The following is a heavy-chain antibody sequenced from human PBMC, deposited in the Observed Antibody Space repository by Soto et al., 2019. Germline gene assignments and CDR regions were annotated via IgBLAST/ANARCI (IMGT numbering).Heavy chain of an antibody. CDR3: ASSNYDYIWGSYPPRFAY. D-gene: IGHD3-16*01. J-gene: IGHJ4*02. Sequence: SETLSLTCTVSGGSISSSSYYWGWIRQPPGKGLEWIGSIYYSGSTYYNPSLKSRVTISVDTSKNQFSLKLSSVTAADTAVYYCASSNYDYIWGSYPPRFAYWGQGTLVTVSS. CDR2: IYYSGST. CDR1: GGSISSSSYY. V-gene: IGHV4-39*01.